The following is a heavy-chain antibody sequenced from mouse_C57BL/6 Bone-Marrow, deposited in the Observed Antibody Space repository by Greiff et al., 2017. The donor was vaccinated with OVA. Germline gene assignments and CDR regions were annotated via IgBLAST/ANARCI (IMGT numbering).Heavy chain of an antibody. CDR2: IDPNSGGT. Sequence: VQLQQPGAELVKPGASVKLSCKASGYTFTSYWMHWVKQRPERGLEWIGRIDPNSGGTKYNEKFKSKATLTVDKPSSTAYMQLSSLTSEDSAVYYCARSETTVVATEDAMDYWGQGTSVTVSS. J-gene: IGHJ4*01. V-gene: IGHV1-72*01. CDR3: ARSETTVVATEDAMDY. D-gene: IGHD1-1*01. CDR1: GYTFTSYW.